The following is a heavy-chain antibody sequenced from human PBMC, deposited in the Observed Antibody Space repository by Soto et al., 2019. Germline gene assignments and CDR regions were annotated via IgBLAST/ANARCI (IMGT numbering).Heavy chain of an antibody. CDR3: ARTSVNWGSRGMVDY. Sequence: QITLKESGPTLVKPTQTLTLTCTFSGFSLSTSGVGVGWIRQPPGKALEWLAFLYWDDDKRYSPSLKSRLTITKDTSKNQVLLTMTNMDPVDTATYYCARTSVNWGSRGMVDYWGQGTRVTVAS. CDR1: GFSLSTSGVG. CDR2: LYWDDDK. D-gene: IGHD7-27*01. V-gene: IGHV2-5*02. J-gene: IGHJ4*02.